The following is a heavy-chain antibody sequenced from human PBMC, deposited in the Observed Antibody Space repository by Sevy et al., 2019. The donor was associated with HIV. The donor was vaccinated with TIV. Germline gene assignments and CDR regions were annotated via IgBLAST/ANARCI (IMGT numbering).Heavy chain of an antibody. J-gene: IGHJ4*02. CDR3: ARAFCSGGECYSLAY. D-gene: IGHD2-15*01. CDR1: GYAFTTYR. V-gene: IGHV1-18*01. Sequence: GESLKISCKAVGYAFTTYRITWVRQAPGQGLEWMGRVSPLNGDTEYAQKFQGRVTMETDTSTSTAYMELRSLGSDDTAIYYCARAFCSGGECYSLAYWGQGTLVTVSS. CDR2: VSPLNGDT.